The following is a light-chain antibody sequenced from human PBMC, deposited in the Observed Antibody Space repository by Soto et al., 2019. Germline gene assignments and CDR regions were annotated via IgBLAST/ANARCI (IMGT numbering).Light chain of an antibody. J-gene: IGLJ3*02. Sequence: QSVLTQPPSASGTPGQRVTISCSGSSSNIGSNIVNWYQQLPGTAPKLLIYINDQRPSGVPDRFSGSKSGSAASLAISGLQSEDEADYFCAAWDDSLNGWVFGGGTKLTVL. CDR2: IND. CDR3: AAWDDSLNGWV. CDR1: SSNIGSNI. V-gene: IGLV1-44*01.